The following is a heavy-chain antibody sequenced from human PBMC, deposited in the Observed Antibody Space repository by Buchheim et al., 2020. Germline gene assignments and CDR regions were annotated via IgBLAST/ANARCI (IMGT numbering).Heavy chain of an antibody. CDR1: GGSISSYY. CDR2: IYYSGST. V-gene: IGHV4-59*01. J-gene: IGHJ5*02. CDR3: AGVESGFWSGYWGWFDP. Sequence: QVQLQESGPGLVKPSETLSLTCTVSGGSISSYYWSWIRQPPGKGLEWIGYIYYSGSTNYNPSLKSRVTISVDTSKNQFSLKLGSETAAVTAVYYCAGVESGFWSGYWGWFDPWGQGTL. D-gene: IGHD3-3*01.